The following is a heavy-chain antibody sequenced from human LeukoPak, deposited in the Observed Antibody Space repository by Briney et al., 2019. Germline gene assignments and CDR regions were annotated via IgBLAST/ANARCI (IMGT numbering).Heavy chain of an antibody. J-gene: IGHJ6*02. D-gene: IGHD3-9*01. CDR3: AKVTAEDYDILTGYYSTVYYYYGMDV. V-gene: IGHV3-30*18. CDR1: GFTFSSYG. Sequence: PGRSLRLSWAASGFTFSSYGMHWVRQAPGKGLEWVAVISYDGSNKYYADSVKGRFTISRDNSKNTLYLQMNSLRAEDTAVYYCAKVTAEDYDILTGYYSTVYYYYGMDVWGQGTTVTVSS. CDR2: ISYDGSNK.